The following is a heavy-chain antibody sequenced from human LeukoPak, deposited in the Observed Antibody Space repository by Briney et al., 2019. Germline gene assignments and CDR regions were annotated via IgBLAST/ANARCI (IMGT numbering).Heavy chain of an antibody. Sequence: KPSETLSLTCTVSGYSISSGYYWGWIRQPPGEGLEWIGSIYHSGSTYYNPSLKSRVTISVDTSKNQFSLKLSSVTAADTAVYYCARDPLIVVVPAAYYPIFDYWGQGTLVTVSS. CDR3: ARDPLIVVVPAAYYPIFDY. J-gene: IGHJ4*02. CDR1: GYSISSGYY. V-gene: IGHV4-38-2*02. D-gene: IGHD2-2*01. CDR2: IYHSGST.